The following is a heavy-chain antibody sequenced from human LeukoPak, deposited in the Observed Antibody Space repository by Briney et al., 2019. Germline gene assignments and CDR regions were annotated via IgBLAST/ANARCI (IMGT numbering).Heavy chain of an antibody. V-gene: IGHV4-59*08. J-gene: IGHJ5*02. CDR2: IYYSGST. CDR3: ARHSGYYDYVWGSYRPRSVWFDP. Sequence: SETLSLTCTVSGGSISSYYWSWIRQPPGKGLEWIGYIYYSGSTNYNPSLKSRVTISVDTSKNQFSLKLSSVTAADTAVYYCARHSGYYDYVWGSYRPRSVWFDPWGQGTLVTVSS. D-gene: IGHD3-16*02. CDR1: GGSISSYY.